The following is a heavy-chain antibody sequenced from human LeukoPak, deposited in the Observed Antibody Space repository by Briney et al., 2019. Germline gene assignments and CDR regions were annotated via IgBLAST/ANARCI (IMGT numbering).Heavy chain of an antibody. J-gene: IGHJ4*02. Sequence: LTGGSLRLSCEASGFTLSTYWMNWVRQVPGKGLDWVANINPDGSGKRYVDSGKGRFTIARDNADNSLSLQMNSLRAEDTAVYYCASWGAGGNSWGQGTLVTVSS. CDR2: INPDGSGK. CDR3: ASWGAGGNS. V-gene: IGHV3-7*01. D-gene: IGHD3-16*01. CDR1: GFTLSTYW.